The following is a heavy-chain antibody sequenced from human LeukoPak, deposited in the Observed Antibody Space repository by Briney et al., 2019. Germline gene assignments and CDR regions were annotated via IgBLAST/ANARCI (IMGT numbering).Heavy chain of an antibody. J-gene: IGHJ4*02. CDR3: AFLPYDYVWGSYRYPRPYYFDY. CDR2: INPNSGGT. CDR1: RYTFTGYY. Sequence: ASVKVSCKASRYTFTGYYMHWVRQAPGQGLEWMGWINPNSGGTNYAQKFQGRVTMTRDTSISTAYMELSRLRSDDTAVYYCAFLPYDYVWGSYRYPRPYYFDYWGQGTLVTVSS. D-gene: IGHD3-16*02. V-gene: IGHV1-2*02.